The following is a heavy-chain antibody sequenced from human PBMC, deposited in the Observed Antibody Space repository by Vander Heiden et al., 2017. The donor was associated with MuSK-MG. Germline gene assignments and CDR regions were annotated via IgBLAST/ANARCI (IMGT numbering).Heavy chain of an antibody. Sequence: EVQLVDAGGGLVQPGGSLRLSCAASGFTFSTYSMNWVRQAPGKGLEWVSYISSSSSTKYDAYAVKGRFTISRDNAKNSMYLQMKRMRDEDTAIYYFARVGPAADGQLDYWGQGTMITVYS. V-gene: IGHV3-48*02. D-gene: IGHD6-13*01. J-gene: IGHJ4*02. CDR2: ISSSSSTK. CDR3: ARVGPAADGQLDY. CDR1: GFTFSTYS.